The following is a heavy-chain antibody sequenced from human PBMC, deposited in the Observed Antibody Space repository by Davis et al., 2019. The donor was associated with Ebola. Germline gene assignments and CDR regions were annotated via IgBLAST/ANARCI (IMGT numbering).Heavy chain of an antibody. Sequence: PGGSLRLSCAASGFSFSYYAMNWVRQAPGKGLDWVSFISSSSSYIYYADSVKGRFTISRDNAKNSLYLQMNSLRAEDTAIYYCAREQIAARSFDYWGLGTLVTVSS. V-gene: IGHV3-21*01. CDR2: ISSSSSYI. CDR1: GFSFSYYA. CDR3: AREQIAARSFDY. D-gene: IGHD6-6*01. J-gene: IGHJ4*02.